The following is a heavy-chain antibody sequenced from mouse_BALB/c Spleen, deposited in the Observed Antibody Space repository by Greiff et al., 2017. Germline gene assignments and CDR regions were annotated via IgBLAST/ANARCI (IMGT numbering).Heavy chain of an antibody. V-gene: IGHV1-9*01. CDR2: ILPGSGST. CDR3: ERSTMTTTVFAY. Sequence: QVQLQQSGAELMKPGASVKISCKATGYTFSSYWIEWVKQRPGHGLEWIGEILPGSGSTNYNEKFKGKATFTADTSSNTAYMQLSSLTSEDSAVYYCERSTMTTTVFAYWGQGTLVTVSA. CDR1: GYTFSSYW. D-gene: IGHD2-4*01. J-gene: IGHJ3*01.